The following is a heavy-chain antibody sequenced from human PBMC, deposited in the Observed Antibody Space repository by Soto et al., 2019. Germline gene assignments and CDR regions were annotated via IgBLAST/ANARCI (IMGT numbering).Heavy chain of an antibody. D-gene: IGHD3-22*01. CDR2: IVVGSGNT. Sequence: SVKVSCKASGFTFTSSAVQWAPQARGHRLECIGWIVVGSGNTNYAQKFQERVTITRDMSTSTAYMELSSLRSEDTAVYYCAADWYYYDSSGLEGLDYWGQGTLVTVSS. CDR3: AADWYYYDSSGLEGLDY. J-gene: IGHJ4*02. V-gene: IGHV1-58*01. CDR1: GFTFTSSA.